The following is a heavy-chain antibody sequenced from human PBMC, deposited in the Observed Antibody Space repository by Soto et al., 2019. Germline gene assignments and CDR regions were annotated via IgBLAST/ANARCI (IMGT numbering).Heavy chain of an antibody. CDR1: GYTFTSYG. V-gene: IGHV1-18*01. J-gene: IGHJ4*02. CDR3: AKVSSTWYAGFFDL. Sequence: GASVKVSCKASGYTFTSYGISWVRQAPGQGLEWMGWISAYNGNTNYAQKLQGRVTVTTDAPTNTAYMELRSLRSDDTAVYYCAKVSSTWYAGFFDLWGQGTLVTVSS. CDR2: ISAYNGNT. D-gene: IGHD6-13*01.